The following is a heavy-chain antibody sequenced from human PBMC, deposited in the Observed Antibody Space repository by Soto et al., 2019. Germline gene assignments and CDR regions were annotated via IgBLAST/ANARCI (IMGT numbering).Heavy chain of an antibody. J-gene: IGHJ5*02. Sequence: SGPTLVNPTQPLTLTCTFSGFSLSTSGMCVSWIRQPPGKALEWLALIDWDDDKYYSTSLKTRLTISKDTSKNQVVLTMTNMDPVDTATYYCARSGRGYGSGSPDWFDPWGQGTLVTVSS. CDR1: GFSLSTSGMC. CDR3: ARSGRGYGSGSPDWFDP. CDR2: IDWDDDK. V-gene: IGHV2-70*01. D-gene: IGHD3-10*01.